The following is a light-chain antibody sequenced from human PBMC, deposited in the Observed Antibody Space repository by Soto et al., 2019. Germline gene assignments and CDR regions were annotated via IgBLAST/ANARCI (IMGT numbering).Light chain of an antibody. CDR3: MQAIQAPRT. Sequence: DIVLTQSPLSLPVTPGEPASISCRSSQSLLHSNGNIYLDWYLQKPGQSPQLLIYLGSIRASGVPDRFSDSGSGTDFTLKITRVEAEDVGVYYCMQAIQAPRTFGLGTKVEIK. CDR2: LGS. CDR1: QSLLHSNGNIY. V-gene: IGKV2-28*01. J-gene: IGKJ1*01.